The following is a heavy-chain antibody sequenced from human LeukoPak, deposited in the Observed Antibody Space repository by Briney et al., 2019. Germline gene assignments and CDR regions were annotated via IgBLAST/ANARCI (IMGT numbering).Heavy chain of an antibody. CDR2: ISWNSGSI. D-gene: IGHD4-17*01. V-gene: IGHV3-9*01. J-gene: IGHJ4*02. CDR3: AKGSTVTTLFDY. Sequence: GGSLRHSCAASGFTFDDYAMHWVRQAPGKGLEWVSGISWNSGSIGYADSVKGRSTISRDNAKNSLYLQMNSLRAEDTALYYCAKGSTVTTLFDYWGQGTLVTVSS. CDR1: GFTFDDYA.